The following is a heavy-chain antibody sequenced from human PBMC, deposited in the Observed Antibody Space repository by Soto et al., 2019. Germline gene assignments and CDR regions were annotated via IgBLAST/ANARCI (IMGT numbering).Heavy chain of an antibody. J-gene: IGHJ4*02. Sequence: VGSLRLSFAASGFTFSSYEMNWVRRAPGKGLEWVALISYDGGNEKYTESVKDRFTISRDDSHNVAYLQMSSLRTEATAMYYCAKDRYSGTYPTDFDYWGQGSLVTVSS. CDR1: GFTFSSYE. CDR3: AKDRYSGTYPTDFDY. CDR2: ISYDGGNE. D-gene: IGHD1-26*01. V-gene: IGHV3-30*18.